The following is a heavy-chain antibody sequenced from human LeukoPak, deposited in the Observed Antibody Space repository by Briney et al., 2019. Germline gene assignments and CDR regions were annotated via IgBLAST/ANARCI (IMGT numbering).Heavy chain of an antibody. CDR2: IIPIFGTA. D-gene: IGHD3-10*01. V-gene: IGHV1-69*06. CDR3: ARDGAPMVRGVPLVY. CDR1: GGTFSSYA. Sequence: SVKVSCKASGGTFSSYAISWVRQAPGQGLEWMGGIIPIFGTANYAQKFQGRVTITADKSTSTAYMELSSLRSEDTAVYYCARDGAPMVRGVPLVYWGQGTLVTVSS. J-gene: IGHJ4*02.